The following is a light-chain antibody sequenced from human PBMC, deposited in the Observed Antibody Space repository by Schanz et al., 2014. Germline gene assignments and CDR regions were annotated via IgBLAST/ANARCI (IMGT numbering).Light chain of an antibody. J-gene: IGKJ2*01. V-gene: IGKV3-20*01. Sequence: EIVMTQSPATLSLSPGEGAALSCRASQSVSNNLAWYQQKPGQAPRLLIYGASSRATGIPDRFSGSGSGTDFTLTISRLEPEDFAVYYCQQYGSSPRTFGQGTKLEI. CDR1: QSVSNN. CDR2: GAS. CDR3: QQYGSSPRT.